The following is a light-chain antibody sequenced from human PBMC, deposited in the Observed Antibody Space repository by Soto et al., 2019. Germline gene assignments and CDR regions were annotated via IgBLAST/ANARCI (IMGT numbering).Light chain of an antibody. J-gene: IGKJ4*01. CDR1: QSIRSW. Sequence: DIQMTQSPSTLSASVGDRVTITCRASQSIRSWLAWYQQKPGKAPKLLIHEASHLESGVPSRFSGSESGTEFTLTISGLHAEDFATYCCQQYTNFRLTFGGGTKVEIK. V-gene: IGKV1-5*01. CDR3: QQYTNFRLT. CDR2: EAS.